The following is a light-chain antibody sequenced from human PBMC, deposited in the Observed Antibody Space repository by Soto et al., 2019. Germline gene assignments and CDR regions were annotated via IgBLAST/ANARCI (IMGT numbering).Light chain of an antibody. V-gene: IGLV2-23*01. Sequence: QSALTQPASVSGSPGQSITISCTGTSSDIGGHNLVSWYQQIPGKAPKLMIYEGTKRPPGVSYRFSGSKSGNTASLAISGLQTEDEADYYCCSHAGGYTVVFGTGTKLTVL. J-gene: IGLJ1*01. CDR2: EGT. CDR1: SSDIGGHNL. CDR3: CSHAGGYTVV.